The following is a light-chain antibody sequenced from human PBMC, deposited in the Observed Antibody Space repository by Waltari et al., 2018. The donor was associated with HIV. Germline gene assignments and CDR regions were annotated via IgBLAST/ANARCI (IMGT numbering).Light chain of an antibody. CDR3: QVWHAKSDHWV. Sequence: YVLTQPPSVSVAPGKTARNTCGGNNLDNKGVHWYQQVPGQAPRLVMYDDSDRPSGVPARFSGSNSGNTATLTISRVEVGDEADYYCQVWHAKSDHWVFGGGTRLAVL. CDR1: NLDNKG. V-gene: IGLV3-21*03. CDR2: DDS. J-gene: IGLJ3*02.